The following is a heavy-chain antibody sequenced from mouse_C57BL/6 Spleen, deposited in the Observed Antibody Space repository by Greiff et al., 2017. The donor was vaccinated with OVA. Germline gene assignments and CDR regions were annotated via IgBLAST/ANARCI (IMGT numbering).Heavy chain of an antibody. CDR2: IAPSDGET. CDR3: ARDDY. CDR1: GFNIKDYY. V-gene: IGHV14-2*01. Sequence: VQLQQSGAELVKPGASVKLSCTASGFNIKDYYMHWVKQRPEQGLEWLGSIAPSDGETISVPKFQGKATITADTSSNTAYLQLSSLTSEDTAVYYCARDDYWGQGTTLTVSS. J-gene: IGHJ2*01.